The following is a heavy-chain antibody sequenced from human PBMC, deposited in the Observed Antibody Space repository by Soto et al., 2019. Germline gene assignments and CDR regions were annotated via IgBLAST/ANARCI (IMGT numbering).Heavy chain of an antibody. J-gene: IGHJ5*02. D-gene: IGHD6-13*01. CDR2: IYYSGST. Sequence: PSETLSLTCTVSGGSISSYYWSWIRQPPGKGLEWIGYIYYSGSTNYNPSLKSRVTISVDTSKNQFSLKLSSVTAADAAVYYCARHYKQQLGPGGWFDPWGQGTLVTVSS. V-gene: IGHV4-59*08. CDR3: ARHYKQQLGPGGWFDP. CDR1: GGSISSYY.